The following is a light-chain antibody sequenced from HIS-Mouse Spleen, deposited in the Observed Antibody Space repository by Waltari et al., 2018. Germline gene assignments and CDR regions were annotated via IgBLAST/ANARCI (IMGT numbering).Light chain of an antibody. J-gene: IGLJ1*01. Sequence: QSVLTQPPSASGTPGQRVTSPCSGSSSNTGSNTVNWYQQLPGTAPKLLIHSNNQRPSGVPDRFSGSKSGTSASLAISGLQSEDEADYYCAAWDDSLNGRVFGTGTKVTVL. V-gene: IGLV1-44*01. CDR2: SNN. CDR1: SSNTGSNT. CDR3: AAWDDSLNGRV.